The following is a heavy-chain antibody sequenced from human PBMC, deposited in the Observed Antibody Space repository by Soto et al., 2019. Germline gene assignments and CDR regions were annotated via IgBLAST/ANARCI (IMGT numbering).Heavy chain of an antibody. D-gene: IGHD3-10*01. CDR3: ARDRQPMVRGVSGWSTFFDY. J-gene: IGHJ4*02. V-gene: IGHV1-18*01. Sequence: QVQLVQSGAEVKKPGASVKASCKASGYTFTSYGISWVRQAPGQGLEWMGWISAYNGNTNYAQKLQGRVTMTTDTSTSTAYMELRSLRSDDTAVYYCARDRQPMVRGVSGWSTFFDYWGQGTLVTVSS. CDR2: ISAYNGNT. CDR1: GYTFTSYG.